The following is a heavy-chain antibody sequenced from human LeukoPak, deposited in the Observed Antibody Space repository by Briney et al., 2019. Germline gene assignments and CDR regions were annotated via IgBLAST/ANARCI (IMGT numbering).Heavy chain of an antibody. CDR3: ARDRGGSYSAIDY. J-gene: IGHJ4*02. CDR2: ISSSSSTI. CDR1: GFTFSSYG. D-gene: IGHD1-26*01. Sequence: HTGGSLRLSCAASGFTFSSYGMNWVRQAPGKGLEWVSFISSSSSTIYYADSVKGRFTISRDNAKNSLYLQMNSLRAEDTAVYYCARDRGGSYSAIDYWGQGTLVTVSS. V-gene: IGHV3-48*04.